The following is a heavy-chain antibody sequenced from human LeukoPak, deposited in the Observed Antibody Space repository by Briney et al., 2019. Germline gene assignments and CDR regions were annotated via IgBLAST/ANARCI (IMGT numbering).Heavy chain of an antibody. CDR3: ARDQQLDYYYGMDV. Sequence: PSETLSLTCTVAGGSISSYYWSWVRQPAGKGLEWLGRIDTSGSTNYNPSLKSRVTMSVDTSKNQFSLKLSSVTAADTAVYYCARDQQLDYYYGMDVWGQGTTVTVSS. CDR2: IDTSGST. J-gene: IGHJ6*02. CDR1: GGSISSYY. D-gene: IGHD5-24*01. V-gene: IGHV4-4*07.